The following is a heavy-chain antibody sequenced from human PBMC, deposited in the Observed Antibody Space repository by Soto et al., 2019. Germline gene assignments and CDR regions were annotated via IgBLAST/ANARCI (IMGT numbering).Heavy chain of an antibody. CDR3: ARDRARTTRSIDV. V-gene: IGHV3-33*01. Sequence: GGSLRLSCAASGFTFSTYAMHWVRQVPGKGLEWVAVIWYDGSNKYHADSVKGRFTISRDNSKNTLYLQMNSLRAEDTAVYYCARDRARTTRSIDVWGQGTTVTVSS. J-gene: IGHJ6*02. CDR2: IWYDGSNK. D-gene: IGHD4-4*01. CDR1: GFTFSTYA.